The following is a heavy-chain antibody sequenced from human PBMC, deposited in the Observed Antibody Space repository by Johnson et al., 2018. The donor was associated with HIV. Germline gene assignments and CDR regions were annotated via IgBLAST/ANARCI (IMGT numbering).Heavy chain of an antibody. D-gene: IGHD1-14*01. CDR1: GFTFSSYC. V-gene: IGHV3-30*18. Sequence: QVQLVESGGGVVQPGRSLRLSCAASGFTFSSYCMHWVRQAPGKGLEWVAVISYDGSNKYYVDSVKARFTISRDDARNTLYLQMNSLRIEDTGLYYCAKAPGTGGWGASDIWGLGTMVTVSS. CDR2: ISYDGSNK. J-gene: IGHJ3*02. CDR3: AKAPGTGGWGASDI.